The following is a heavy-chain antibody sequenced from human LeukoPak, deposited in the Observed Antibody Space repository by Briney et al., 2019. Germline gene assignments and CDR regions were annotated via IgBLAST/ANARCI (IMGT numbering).Heavy chain of an antibody. CDR3: ATDGISRSNSVPLYGSGSLIRWFDP. CDR2: TYNSYT. CDR1: GYTSTTYG. J-gene: IGHJ5*02. D-gene: IGHD3-10*01. V-gene: IGHV1-18*01. Sequence: ASVKVSCKASGYTSTTYGISWVRQAPGQGLEWMGWTYNSYTHYAQTLRDRLTMTTDTSTSTAYMELSSLRSEDTAVYYCATDGISRSNSVPLYGSGSLIRWFDPWGQGTLVTVSS.